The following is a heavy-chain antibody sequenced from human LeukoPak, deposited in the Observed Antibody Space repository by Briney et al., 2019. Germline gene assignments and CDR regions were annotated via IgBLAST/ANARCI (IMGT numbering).Heavy chain of an antibody. CDR3: ARDHGSGSYIPPFAGYMDV. Sequence: GGSLRLSCAASGFTFSSYEMNWVRQAPGKGLEWVSYISSSGSTIYYADSVKGRFTISRDNAKNSLYLQMNSLRAEDTAVYYCARDHGSGSYIPPFAGYMDVWGKGTTVTISS. J-gene: IGHJ6*03. D-gene: IGHD3-10*01. V-gene: IGHV3-48*03. CDR2: ISSSGSTI. CDR1: GFTFSSYE.